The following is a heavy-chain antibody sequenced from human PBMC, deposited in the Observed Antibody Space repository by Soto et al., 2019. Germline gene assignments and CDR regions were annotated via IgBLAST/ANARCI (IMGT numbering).Heavy chain of an antibody. CDR3: XXXXXYYYYYHYMDV. J-gene: IGHJ6*03. CDR1: GFSFSSYA. CDR2: IIGGGGNT. V-gene: IGHV3-23*01. Sequence: EVQLLESGGDLVQPGGSLRLSCAASGFSFSSYAMSWVRQAPGKGLEWVSVIIGGGGNTYHADSVKGRFTISRDNTKNTLYLQXXXXXXXXXAXXXXXXXXXYYYYYHYMDVWGRGTTVTVSS.